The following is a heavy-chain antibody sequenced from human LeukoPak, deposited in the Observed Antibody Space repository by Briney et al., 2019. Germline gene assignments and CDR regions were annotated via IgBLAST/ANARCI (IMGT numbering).Heavy chain of an antibody. Sequence: SETLSLTCTVSGGSISSYYWSWIRQPPGKGLEWIGYIYYSGSTNYNPSLKSRVTISVDTSKNQFSLKLSPVTAADTAVYYCARSRGYSGYDSGWFDPWGQGTLVTVSS. CDR2: IYYSGST. J-gene: IGHJ5*02. D-gene: IGHD5-12*01. CDR1: GGSISSYY. CDR3: ARSRGYSGYDSGWFDP. V-gene: IGHV4-59*01.